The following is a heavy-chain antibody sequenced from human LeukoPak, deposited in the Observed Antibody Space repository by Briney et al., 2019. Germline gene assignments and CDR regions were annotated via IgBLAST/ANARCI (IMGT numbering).Heavy chain of an antibody. CDR3: ARGELGYFDY. J-gene: IGHJ4*02. D-gene: IGHD3-16*01. Sequence: KSSETLSLTCTVSGGSISSYYCNWIRQPPGKGLEWIGYIYYSGNTNYNPSLKSRLTISLDTSKNQFSLKMSFVTAADTAVYYCARGELGYFDYWGQGTLVTVSS. CDR1: GGSISSYY. CDR2: IYYSGNT. V-gene: IGHV4-59*01.